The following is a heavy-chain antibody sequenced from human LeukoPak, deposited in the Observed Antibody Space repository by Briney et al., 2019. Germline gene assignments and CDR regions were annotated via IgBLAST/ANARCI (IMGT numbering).Heavy chain of an antibody. CDR2: INPSGGST. J-gene: IGHJ6*03. V-gene: IGHV1-46*01. Sequence: ASVTVSCKASGYTFTSYYMHWVRQAPGQGLEWMGIINPSGGSTSYAQKFQGRVTMTRDTSTSTVYMELSSLRSEDTAVYYCAREEGYSSSWYGVYYYYYYMDVWGKGTTVTISS. CDR3: AREEGYSSSWYGVYYYYYYMDV. D-gene: IGHD6-13*01. CDR1: GYTFTSYY.